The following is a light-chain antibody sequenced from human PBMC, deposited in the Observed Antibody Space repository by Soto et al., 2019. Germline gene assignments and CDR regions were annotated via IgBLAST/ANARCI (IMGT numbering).Light chain of an antibody. CDR3: QQYNTHSWT. Sequence: DIQMTQSPSCLSASVGDRVTITCRASQSISRYLNWYQQKPGKAPKLLIYDASAMPRGVPSRFSGSGSGTKFTLTIASLQPDDFATYYCQQYNTHSWTFGQGTKVDIK. CDR2: DAS. CDR1: QSISRY. J-gene: IGKJ1*01. V-gene: IGKV1-5*01.